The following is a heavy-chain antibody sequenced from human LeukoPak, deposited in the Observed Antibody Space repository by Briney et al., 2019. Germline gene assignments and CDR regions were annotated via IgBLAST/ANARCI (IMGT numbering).Heavy chain of an antibody. J-gene: IGHJ4*02. CDR1: GFTFDDYA. D-gene: IGHD3-9*01. CDR3: AKDLGRSLLTGSMSPLYFDY. V-gene: IGHV3-43*02. Sequence: GGSLRLSCAASGFTFDDYAMHWVRQAPGKGLEWVSLISGDGGSTYYADSVKGRFTISRDNSKNTLSLQMNTLRAEDTAVYYCAKDLGRSLLTGSMSPLYFDYWGQGTLVTVSS. CDR2: ISGDGGST.